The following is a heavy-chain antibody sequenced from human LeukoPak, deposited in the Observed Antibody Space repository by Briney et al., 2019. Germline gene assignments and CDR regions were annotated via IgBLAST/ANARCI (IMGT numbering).Heavy chain of an antibody. CDR3: ARGLYRLEWFCLDP. D-gene: IGHD3-3*01. CDR1: GGSISSYY. V-gene: IGHV4-59*01. Sequence: PSETLSLTCTVSGGSISSYYWSWIRQPPGKGLEWIGYIYYSGSTNYNPSLKSRVTISVDTSKNQFSLKLSSVTAADTAVYYCARGLYRLEWFCLDPWGQGTLVTVSS. CDR2: IYYSGST. J-gene: IGHJ5*02.